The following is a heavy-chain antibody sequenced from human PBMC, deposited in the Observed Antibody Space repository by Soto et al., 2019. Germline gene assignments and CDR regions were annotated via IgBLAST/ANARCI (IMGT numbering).Heavy chain of an antibody. CDR2: ISSSGSTI. CDR1: GFTFSDYY. Sequence: GGSLRLSCAASGFTFSDYYMSWIRQAPGKGLEWVSYISSSGSTIYYADSVKGRFTISRDNAKNSLYLQMNSLRAEDTAVYYCARDVVVPAAMVGYYYYYYMDVWGKGTTVTVSS. CDR3: ARDVVVPAAMVGYYYYYYMDV. J-gene: IGHJ6*03. V-gene: IGHV3-11*01. D-gene: IGHD2-2*01.